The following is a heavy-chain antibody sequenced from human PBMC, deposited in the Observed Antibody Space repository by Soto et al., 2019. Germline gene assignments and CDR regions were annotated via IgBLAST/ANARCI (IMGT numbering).Heavy chain of an antibody. V-gene: IGHV3-7*01. Sequence: GGSLRLSCAASGFTFSTYWLSWVRQAPGKGPEWVANIKQDGSDMYYVDSVRGRFTISRDNAKNSLYLQMNSLRAEDTAVYYCASDCSGTSCYAGGYSYGTQFFYYYGLDVWGQGTTVTVSS. J-gene: IGHJ6*02. D-gene: IGHD5-18*01. CDR1: GFTFSTYW. CDR3: ASDCSGTSCYAGGYSYGTQFFYYYGLDV. CDR2: IKQDGSDM.